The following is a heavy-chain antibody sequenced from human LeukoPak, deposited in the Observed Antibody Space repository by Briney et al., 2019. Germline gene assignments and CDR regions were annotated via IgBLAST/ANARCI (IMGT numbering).Heavy chain of an antibody. V-gene: IGHV4-61*01. Sequence: SETLSLTCTVSGGSVSSGSYYWSWIRQPPGKGLEWIGYIYYSGSTYYNPSLKSRVTISVDTSKNQFSLKLSSVTAADTAVYYCARGEGYGDLSYWGQGTLVTVSS. J-gene: IGHJ4*02. D-gene: IGHD4-17*01. CDR1: GGSVSSGSYY. CDR2: IYYSGST. CDR3: ARGEGYGDLSY.